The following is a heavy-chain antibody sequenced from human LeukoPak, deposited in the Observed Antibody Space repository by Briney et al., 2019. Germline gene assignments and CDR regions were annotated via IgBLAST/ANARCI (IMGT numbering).Heavy chain of an antibody. D-gene: IGHD1-14*01. V-gene: IGHV4-59*01. CDR3: ARGGTYNGILSFDP. J-gene: IGHJ5*02. CDR1: GGSISSYY. Sequence: SGTLSLTCTVSGGSISSYYWTWIRQPPGKGLEWIGNIYYSGSTNYNPTLKSRVSMSVDTSNIQFSLKLSSVTAADTAVYYCARGGTYNGILSFDPWGQGTLVTVS. CDR2: IYYSGST.